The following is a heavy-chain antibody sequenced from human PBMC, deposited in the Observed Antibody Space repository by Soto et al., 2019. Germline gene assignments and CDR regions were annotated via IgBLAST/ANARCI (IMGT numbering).Heavy chain of an antibody. D-gene: IGHD2-2*01. CDR3: ASPLPAAMRRAPDYYYYGMDL. CDR2: ISYDGSNK. Sequence: QVQLVQSGGGVVQPGRSLRLSCAASGFTFSTYAMHWVRQAPGKGLEWVAVISYDGSNKYYADSVKGRFTISRDNSKNTLYLQMNSRRPADTAVYYCASPLPAAMRRAPDYYYYGMDLWGQGTTVTVSS. J-gene: IGHJ6*02. V-gene: IGHV3-30-3*01. CDR1: GFTFSTYA.